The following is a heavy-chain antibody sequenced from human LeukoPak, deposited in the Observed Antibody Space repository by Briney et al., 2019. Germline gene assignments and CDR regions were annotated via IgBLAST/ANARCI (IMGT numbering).Heavy chain of an antibody. D-gene: IGHD6-13*01. CDR1: GGSFSGYY. CDR2: INHSGST. Sequence: SETLSLTCAVYGGSFSGYYWSWIRQPPGKGLEWIGEINHSGSTNYNPSLKSRVTISVDTSKNQFSLKLSSVTAADTAVYYCAREALAAAGTIDYWGQGTLVTVSS. V-gene: IGHV4-34*01. J-gene: IGHJ4*02. CDR3: AREALAAAGTIDY.